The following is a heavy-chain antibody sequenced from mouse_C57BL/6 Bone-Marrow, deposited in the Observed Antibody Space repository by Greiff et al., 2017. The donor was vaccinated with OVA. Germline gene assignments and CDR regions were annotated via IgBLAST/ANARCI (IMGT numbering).Heavy chain of an antibody. V-gene: IGHV1-66*01. CDR1: GYSFTSYY. J-gene: IGHJ3*01. CDR3: ARGRPPLAY. CDR2: IYPGSGNT. Sequence: QVQLQQSGPELVKPGASVKISCKASGYSFTSYYIHWVKQRPGQGLEWIGWIYPGSGNTKYNEKFKGKATLTADTSSSPAYMQLSSLTSEDSAVYYCARGRPPLAYWGQGTLVTVSA.